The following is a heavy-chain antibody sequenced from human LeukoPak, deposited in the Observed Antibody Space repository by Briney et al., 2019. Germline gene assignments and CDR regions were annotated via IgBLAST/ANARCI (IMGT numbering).Heavy chain of an antibody. Sequence: GGSLRLSCAASGFTFDDYAMHWVRQAPGKGLEWVSGISWNSGSIGYADSVKGRFTISRDNAKNSLYLQMNSLRAEDTAVYYCARDRDLDIWGQGTMVTVSS. CDR1: GFTFDDYA. CDR2: ISWNSGSI. J-gene: IGHJ3*02. V-gene: IGHV3-9*01. CDR3: ARDRDLDI.